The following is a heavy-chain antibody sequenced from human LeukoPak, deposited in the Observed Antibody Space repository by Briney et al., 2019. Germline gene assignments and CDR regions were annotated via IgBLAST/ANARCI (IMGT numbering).Heavy chain of an antibody. CDR1: GYTFTSYG. J-gene: IGHJ4*02. CDR3: ARFQSPYHYDSSGAFDY. CDR2: ISAYSGNT. D-gene: IGHD3-22*01. V-gene: IGHV1-18*01. Sequence: GASVKVSCKASGYTFTSYGISWVRQAPGQGLEWMGWISAYSGNTNYAQKLQGRVTMTTDTSTSTAYMELRSLRSDDTAVYYCARFQSPYHYDSSGAFDYWGQGTLVTVSS.